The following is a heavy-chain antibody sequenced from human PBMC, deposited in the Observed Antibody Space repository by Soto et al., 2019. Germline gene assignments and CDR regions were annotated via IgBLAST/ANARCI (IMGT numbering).Heavy chain of an antibody. V-gene: IGHV3-30*03. CDR3: PRGRKYSGGEVYYYGMDV. CDR1: GFTFSNYV. Sequence: QVQLVESGGGVVQPGGSLRLSCAASGFTFSNYVMHWVRQAPGKGLEWVAVISYAESNKYYADSVTGRFTISRDNSRNMLYLQMNSLRAEDTDVYYCPRGRKYSGGEVYYYGMDVWGQGTTVTVS. J-gene: IGHJ6*02. D-gene: IGHD2-21*01. CDR2: ISYAESNK.